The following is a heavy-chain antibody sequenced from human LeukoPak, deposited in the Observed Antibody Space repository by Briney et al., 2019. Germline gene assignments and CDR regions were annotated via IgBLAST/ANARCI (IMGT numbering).Heavy chain of an antibody. CDR1: GIRFGSQA. CDR3: GRETTVATTTYFD. D-gene: IGHD4-17*01. V-gene: IGHV3-30*04. J-gene: IGHJ4*02. Sequence: PGGSLRLSCAASGIRFGSQAMHWIRQAPGKGLEWVAVVSHDGGTKNYADSVKGRFTISRDNSKNTLYLQMNSLRAEDSAVFYCGRETTVATTTYFDWGQGVLVTVSS. CDR2: VSHDGGTK.